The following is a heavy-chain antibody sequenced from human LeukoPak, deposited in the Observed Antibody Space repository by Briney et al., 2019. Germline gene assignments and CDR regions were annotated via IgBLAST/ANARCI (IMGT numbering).Heavy chain of an antibody. CDR2: INPSGGST. CDR3: AREPVYGSGSYSDAFDI. V-gene: IGHV1-46*01. J-gene: IGHJ3*02. Sequence: GASVKVSCKASGYTFTSYYMHWVRQAPGQGLEWMGIINPSGGSTSYAQKFQGRVTMTRDMSTSTVYMELSSLRSEDTAVYYCAREPVYGSGSYSDAFDIWGQGTMVTVSS. CDR1: GYTFTSYY. D-gene: IGHD3-10*01.